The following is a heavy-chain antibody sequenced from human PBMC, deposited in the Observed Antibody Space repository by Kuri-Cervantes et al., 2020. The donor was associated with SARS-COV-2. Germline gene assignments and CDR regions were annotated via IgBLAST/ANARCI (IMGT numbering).Heavy chain of an antibody. Sequence: SETLSLTCTVSGGSISGYYWSWIRQPPGKGLEWIGYIYYSGSTNYNPSLKSRVTISVDTSKNQFSLKLSSVTAADTAVYYCARRMAVAGTRGYWFDPWGQGTLVTVSS. D-gene: IGHD6-19*01. J-gene: IGHJ5*02. CDR3: ARRMAVAGTRGYWFDP. V-gene: IGHV4-59*01. CDR2: IYYSGST. CDR1: GGSISGYY.